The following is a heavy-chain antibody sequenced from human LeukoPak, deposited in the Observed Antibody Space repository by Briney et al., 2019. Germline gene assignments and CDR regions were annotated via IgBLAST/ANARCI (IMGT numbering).Heavy chain of an antibody. V-gene: IGHV4-59*01. J-gene: IGHJ6*04. CDR1: GGSISSYY. CDR2: IYYSGST. CDR3: ARAKTLYCSSTSCHYYYGMDV. D-gene: IGHD2-2*01. Sequence: SETLSLTCTVSGGSISSYYWSWIRQPPGKGLEWIGYIYYSGSTNYNPSLRSRVTISVDTSKNQFSLKLSSVTAADTAVYYCARAKTLYCSSTSCHYYYGMDVRGKGTTVTVSS.